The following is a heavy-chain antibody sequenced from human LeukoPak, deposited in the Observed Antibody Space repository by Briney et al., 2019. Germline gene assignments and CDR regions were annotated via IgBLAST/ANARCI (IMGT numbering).Heavy chain of an antibody. D-gene: IGHD2-2*01. CDR2: INHNGST. J-gene: IGHJ6*02. V-gene: IGHV4-34*01. Sequence: SETLCLTCAVYGGSFSGCYWSWIRQPPGKGLEWIGEINHNGSTNYSPYLKSRVTISVDTSKNQFSLMLTSVTAADTAVYYCARLYVDCSSTNCYLDGMDVWGQGTTVTVSS. CDR3: ARLYVDCSSTNCYLDGMDV. CDR1: GGSFSGCY.